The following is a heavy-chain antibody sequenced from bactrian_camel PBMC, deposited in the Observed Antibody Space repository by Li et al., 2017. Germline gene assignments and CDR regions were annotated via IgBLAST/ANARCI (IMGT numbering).Heavy chain of an antibody. J-gene: IGHJ4*01. D-gene: IGHD1*01. Sequence: HVQLVESGGGLVQPGGSLRPSCAASGFTFCRYYMSWVRQAPGKGLEWVSLISPSEKPYYGDFVKGRFIVSRDNAKNTLSLQLNNLKTEDSAMYYCVKGGYTWSAEFNFYGQGTQVTVS. CDR1: GFTFCRYY. CDR3: VKGGYTWSAEFNF. V-gene: IGHV3-2*01. CDR2: ISPSEKP.